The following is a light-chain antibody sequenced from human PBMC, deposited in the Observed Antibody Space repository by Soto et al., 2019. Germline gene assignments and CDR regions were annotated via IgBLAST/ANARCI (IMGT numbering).Light chain of an antibody. J-gene: IGKJ2*01. Sequence: DIVMTQSPLSQPVTLGQPASISCRSSQSLVHRDGITYLSWFHQRPGQSPRRLISRVSNRDSGGPGRFSGRGSGADFTLKISRVEAEDVGVYYCLQGKNWPYTFGQGTKLEIK. CDR1: QSLVHRDGITY. V-gene: IGKV2-30*02. CDR2: RVS. CDR3: LQGKNWPYT.